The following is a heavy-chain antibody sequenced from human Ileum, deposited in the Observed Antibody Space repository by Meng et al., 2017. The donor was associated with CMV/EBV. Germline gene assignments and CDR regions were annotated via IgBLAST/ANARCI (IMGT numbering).Heavy chain of an antibody. CDR2: INGYNANT. V-gene: IGHV1-18*01. J-gene: IGHJ6*02. CDR1: GYTFSYHG. Sequence: ASVKVSCKASGYTFSYHGISWVRQAPGQGPEWMGWINGYNANTNYAQKFLGRLTLTTEPSTSTAYMDLRALSADDSAIYYCARGIIRFGGHTDAMDVWGPGTTVTVSS. CDR3: ARGIIRFGGHTDAMDV. D-gene: IGHD3-10*01.